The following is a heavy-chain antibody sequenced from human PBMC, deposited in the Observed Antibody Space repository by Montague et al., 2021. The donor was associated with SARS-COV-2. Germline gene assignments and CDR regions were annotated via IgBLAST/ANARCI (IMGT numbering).Heavy chain of an antibody. V-gene: IGHV4-59*12. CDR2: IYYSGST. Sequence: SETLSLTCTVSGGSISSYYWSWIRQPPGKGLEWIGYIYYSGSTNYNPSLKSRLSISLDASNSQFSLKLSSVTAADTAVYYCARKDIALGYGVDAWGQGTTVTVSS. D-gene: IGHD5-12*01. CDR1: GGSISSYY. CDR3: ARKDIALGYGVDA. J-gene: IGHJ6*02.